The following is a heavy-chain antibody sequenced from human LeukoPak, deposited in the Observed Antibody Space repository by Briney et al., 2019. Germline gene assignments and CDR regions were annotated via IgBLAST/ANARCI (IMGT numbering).Heavy chain of an antibody. CDR2: IIPIFGTA. J-gene: IGHJ5*02. CDR3: ARGGDEYSSSWFDP. Sequence: SVKVSCKASGYTFTSYGISWVRQAPGQGLEWMGGIIPIFGTANYAQKFQGRVTITADESTSTAYMELSSLRSEDTAVYYCARGGDEYSSSWFDPWGQGTLVTVSS. CDR1: GYTFTSYG. V-gene: IGHV1-69*13. D-gene: IGHD6-6*01.